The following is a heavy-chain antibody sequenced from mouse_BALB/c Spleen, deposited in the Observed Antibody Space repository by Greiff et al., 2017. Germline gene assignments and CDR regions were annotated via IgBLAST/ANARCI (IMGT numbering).Heavy chain of an antibody. V-gene: IGHV3-6*02. D-gene: IGHD2-14*01. CDR2: ISYDGSN. J-gene: IGHJ3*01. Sequence: VQLKESGPGLVKPSQSLSLTCSVTGYSITSGYYWNWIRQFPGNKLEWMGYISYDGSNNYNPSLKNRISITRDTSKNQFFLKLNSVTTEDTATYYCARRDYRYGFAYWGQGTLVTVSA. CDR3: ARRDYRYGFAY. CDR1: GYSITSGYY.